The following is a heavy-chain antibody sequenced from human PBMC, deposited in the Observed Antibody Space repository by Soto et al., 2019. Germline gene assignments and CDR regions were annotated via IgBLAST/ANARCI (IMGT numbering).Heavy chain of an antibody. CDR1: GFPFGIHS. CDR2: SGSTAVP. D-gene: IGHD3-16*01. CDR3: VSDVAWAFDC. J-gene: IGHJ4*02. V-gene: IGHV3-48*01. Sequence: EIQLVESGGGLVEPGGSLRLSCAASGFPFGIHSMNWIRQAPGKGLEWVSCSGSTAVPYYADSVKGRFTISRDTVDNLLYLQMDRLRAADTGIYDGVSDVAWAFDCWGQGVLVTVSS.